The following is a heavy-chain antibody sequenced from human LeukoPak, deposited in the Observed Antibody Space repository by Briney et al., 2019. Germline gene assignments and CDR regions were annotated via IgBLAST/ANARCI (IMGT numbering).Heavy chain of an antibody. CDR3: ARLADYYGSGSYYRAWFDP. D-gene: IGHD3-10*01. CDR1: GSSFTSYW. V-gene: IGHV5-51*01. Sequence: GASLKISCKGSGSSFTSYWIGWVRQLPGKGLEWMGIIYPGDSDTRYSPSFQGQVTISADKSISTAYLQWSSLKASDTAMYYCARLADYYGSGSYYRAWFDPWGQGTLVTVSS. J-gene: IGHJ5*02. CDR2: IYPGDSDT.